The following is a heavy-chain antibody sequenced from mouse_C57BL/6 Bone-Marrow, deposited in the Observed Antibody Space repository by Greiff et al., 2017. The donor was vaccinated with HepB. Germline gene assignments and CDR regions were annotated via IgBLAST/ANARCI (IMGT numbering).Heavy chain of an antibody. Sequence: QVQLQQSGAELASPGASVTLSCKASGYTFTDHIMNWVKKRPGQGLEWIGRIYPVSGETNYNHKFMGKATFSVDRSSSTVYMVLNSLTSEGPAVYYCFDSNYGWYYARDYWGQGTSVTVSA. V-gene: IGHV1-11*01. CDR2: IYPVSGET. CDR3: FDSNYGWYYARDY. J-gene: IGHJ4*01. CDR1: GYTFTDHI. D-gene: IGHD2-5*01.